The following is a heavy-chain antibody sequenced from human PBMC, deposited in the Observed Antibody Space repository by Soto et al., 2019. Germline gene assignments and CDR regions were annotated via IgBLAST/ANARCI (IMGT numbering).Heavy chain of an antibody. V-gene: IGHV3-21*01. CDR2: ISSSSSYI. J-gene: IGHJ6*02. CDR1: GFTFSSYS. Sequence: PGGSLRLSCAASGFTFSSYSMNWVRQAPGKGLEWVSSISSSSSYIYYADSVKGRFTISRDNAKNSLYLQMNSLRAEDTAVYYCARGLNHDDILTGYHIKGYYYYGMDVWGQGTTVTVSS. CDR3: ARGLNHDDILTGYHIKGYYYYGMDV. D-gene: IGHD3-9*01.